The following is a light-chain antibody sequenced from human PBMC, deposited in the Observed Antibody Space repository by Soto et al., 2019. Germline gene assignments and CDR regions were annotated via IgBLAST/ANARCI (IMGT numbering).Light chain of an antibody. CDR1: SSNIGAGYD. V-gene: IGLV1-47*02. J-gene: IGLJ1*01. CDR2: SNN. Sequence: QSVLTQPPSVSGAPGQRVTISCTGSSSNIGAGYDVYWYQQLPGTAPKLLIYSNNQRPSGVPDRFSGSKSGTSASLAISGLRSEDEADYYCAAWDDSLSAFYVFGTGTKVTVL. CDR3: AAWDDSLSAFYV.